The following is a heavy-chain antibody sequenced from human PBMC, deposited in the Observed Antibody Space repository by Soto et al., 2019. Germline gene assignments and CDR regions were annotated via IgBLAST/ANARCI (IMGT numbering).Heavy chain of an antibody. Sequence: QVPLPQSGPGLVRPSETLSPSCRVSGASVSSYYWGWVRQPPGKGLEWIGYIYYIGAYNYNPSLKSRVTISVDTSKNQFSLKLTSVTAADTAVYYCARTPETRDWLDPWGQGTLVTVSS. J-gene: IGHJ5*02. CDR1: GASVSSYY. CDR2: IYYIGAY. V-gene: IGHV4-59*02. D-gene: IGHD1-7*01. CDR3: ARTPETRDWLDP.